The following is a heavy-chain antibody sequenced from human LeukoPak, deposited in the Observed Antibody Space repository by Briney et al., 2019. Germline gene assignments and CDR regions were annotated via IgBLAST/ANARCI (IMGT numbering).Heavy chain of an antibody. D-gene: IGHD3-10*01. CDR2: IYYSGST. CDR3: ARLGGLWFGEFSRYYFDY. V-gene: IGHV4-39*01. J-gene: IGHJ4*02. Sequence: SETLSLTCTVSGGSISSSSYYWGWIRQPPGKGLEWIGSIYYSGSTYYNPSLKSRVTISVDTSKNQFFLKLSSVTAADTAVYYCARLGGLWFGEFSRYYFDYWGQGTLVTVSS. CDR1: GGSISSSSYY.